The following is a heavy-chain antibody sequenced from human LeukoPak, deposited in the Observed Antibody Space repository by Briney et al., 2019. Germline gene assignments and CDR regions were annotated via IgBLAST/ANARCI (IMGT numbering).Heavy chain of an antibody. J-gene: IGHJ4*02. CDR3: ARDVDTAMVTDPIGY. V-gene: IGHV3-9*01. D-gene: IGHD5-18*01. Sequence: GGSLRLSCAASGFSFDDYGMHWVRHVPGKGLESVSGISWDSGLKVYADSVKGRFTISRDNSKNTLYLQMNSLRAEDTAVYYCARDVDTAMVTDPIGYWGQGTLVTVSS. CDR2: ISWDSGLK. CDR1: GFSFDDYG.